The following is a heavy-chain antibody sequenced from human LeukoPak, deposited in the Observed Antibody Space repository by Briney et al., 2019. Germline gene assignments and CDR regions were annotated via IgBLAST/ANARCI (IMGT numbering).Heavy chain of an antibody. D-gene: IGHD2-2*02. CDR3: ATCARNFYCYRFDY. J-gene: IGHJ4*02. Sequence: SVKVSCKASGGIFSSYAISWVRQVPGQGLEWMGGIIPIFGTANYAQKFQGRVTITADESTSTAYMELSSLRSEDTAVYYCATCARNFYCYRFDYWGQGTLVTVSS. CDR1: GGIFSSYA. CDR2: IIPIFGTA. V-gene: IGHV1-69*13.